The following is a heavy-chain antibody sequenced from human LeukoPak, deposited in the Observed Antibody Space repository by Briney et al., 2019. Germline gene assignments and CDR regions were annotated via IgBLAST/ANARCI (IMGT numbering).Heavy chain of an antibody. J-gene: IGHJ4*02. CDR2: IHPYNGDT. Sequence: ASVKVSCKASGYTFSGSGWYLYWLRQAPGQGLECLRWIHPYNGDTAYAQKFKGRVAMTRATSISTAYMGLSRLRPDDMSFYSCARNGPAQMVEFDFWGQGTLVTV. D-gene: IGHD3-10*01. V-gene: IGHV1-2*02. CDR3: ARNGPAQMVEFDF. CDR1: GYTFSGSGWY.